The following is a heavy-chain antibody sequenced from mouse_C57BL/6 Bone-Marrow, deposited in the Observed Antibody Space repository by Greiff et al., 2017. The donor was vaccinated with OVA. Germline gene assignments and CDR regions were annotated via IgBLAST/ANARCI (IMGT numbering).Heavy chain of an antibody. V-gene: IGHV5-9*01. CDR3: ARKLGGGFAY. D-gene: IGHD4-1*01. J-gene: IGHJ3*01. CDR1: GFTFSSYT. CDR2: ISGGGGNT. Sequence: DVMLVESGGGLVKPGGSLKLSCAASGFTFSSYTMSWVRQTPEKRLEWVATISGGGGNTYYPDSVKGRFTISRDNAKNTLYLQMSSLRSEDTALYYCARKLGGGFAYWGQGTLVTVSA.